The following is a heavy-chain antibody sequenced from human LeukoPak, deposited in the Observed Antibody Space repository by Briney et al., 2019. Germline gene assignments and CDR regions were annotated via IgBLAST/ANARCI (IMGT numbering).Heavy chain of an antibody. Sequence: PGGSLRLSCAASGFTFSSHGMHWVRQAPGKGLEWVAVISYDGSNKYYADSVKGRFTISRDNSKNTLYLQMNSLRAEDTAVYYCAKDYRRYCSSTSCQPFDYWGQGTLVTVSS. V-gene: IGHV3-30*18. D-gene: IGHD2-2*01. CDR1: GFTFSSHG. J-gene: IGHJ4*02. CDR2: ISYDGSNK. CDR3: AKDYRRYCSSTSCQPFDY.